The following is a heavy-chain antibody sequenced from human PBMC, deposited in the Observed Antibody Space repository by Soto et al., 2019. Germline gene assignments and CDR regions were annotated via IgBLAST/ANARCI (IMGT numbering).Heavy chain of an antibody. CDR3: AREIERLLGY. J-gene: IGHJ4*02. CDR2: ISYDGRNK. Sequence: PVGALRLSCAASGFAFSSYAMHWVRQAPGKGLEWLAVISYDGRNKYYADSVKGRFTISRDNSKNTLYLQINSLRGEDTDVYYCAREIERLLGYWGQGTLVTVSS. D-gene: IGHD3-3*01. V-gene: IGHV3-30*04. CDR1: GFAFSSYA.